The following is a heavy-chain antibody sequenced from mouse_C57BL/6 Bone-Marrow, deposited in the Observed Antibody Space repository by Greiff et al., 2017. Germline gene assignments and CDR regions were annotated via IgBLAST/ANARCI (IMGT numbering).Heavy chain of an antibody. Sequence: EVKLVESGGDLVKPGGSLQLSCAASGFTFSSYGMSWVRQTPDKRLEWVATISSGGSYTYYPDSVKGRFTISRDNAKNTLYLQMSSLKSEDTAMYYCASLYYYYAMDYWGQGTSVTVSS. CDR1: GFTFSSYG. J-gene: IGHJ4*01. CDR3: ASLYYYYAMDY. D-gene: IGHD1-3*01. V-gene: IGHV5-6*02. CDR2: ISSGGSYT.